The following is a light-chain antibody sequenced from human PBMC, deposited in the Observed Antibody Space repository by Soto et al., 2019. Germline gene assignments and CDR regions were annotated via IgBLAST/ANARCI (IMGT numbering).Light chain of an antibody. CDR2: GNS. CDR1: SSNIGAGYD. CDR3: QSYASSLSGWV. Sequence: QSVLTRPPSVSGAPGQRVTISCTGSSSNIGAGYDVHWYQQLPGTAPKLLIYGNSNRPSGFPDRFSGSKSGTSASLAITGLQAEDEADYYCQSYASSLSGWVFGGGTQLTVL. V-gene: IGLV1-40*01. J-gene: IGLJ3*02.